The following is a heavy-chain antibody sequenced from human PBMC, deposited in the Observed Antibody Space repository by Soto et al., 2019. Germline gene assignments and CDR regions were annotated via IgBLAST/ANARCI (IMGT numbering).Heavy chain of an antibody. CDR3: AKDDRVVPAAMIY. D-gene: IGHD2-2*01. CDR1: GFTFSSYA. V-gene: IGHV3-23*01. Sequence: PGGSLRLSCAASGFTFSSYAMSWVRQAPGKGLEWFSAISGSGGSTYYADSVKGRFTISRDNSKNTLYLQMNSLRAEDTAVYYSAKDDRVVPAAMIYWGKGTLVTVSS. J-gene: IGHJ4*02. CDR2: ISGSGGST.